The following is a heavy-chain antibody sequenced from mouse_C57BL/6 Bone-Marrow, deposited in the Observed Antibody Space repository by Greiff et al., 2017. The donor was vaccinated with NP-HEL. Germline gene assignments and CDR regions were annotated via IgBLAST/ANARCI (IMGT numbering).Heavy chain of an antibody. J-gene: IGHJ4*01. CDR3: ARDTTDPGAMDY. CDR1: GYAFSSYW. D-gene: IGHD1-1*01. CDR2: IYPGDGDT. Sequence: QVQLQQSGAELVKPGASVKISCKASGYAFSSYWMNWVKQRPGKGLEWIGQIYPGDGDTNYNGKFKGKATLTADKSSSTAYMQLSSLTSEDSAVYFCARDTTDPGAMDYWGQGTSVTVSS. V-gene: IGHV1-80*01.